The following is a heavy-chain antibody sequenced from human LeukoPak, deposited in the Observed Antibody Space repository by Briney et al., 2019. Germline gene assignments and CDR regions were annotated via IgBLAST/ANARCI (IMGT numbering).Heavy chain of an antibody. J-gene: IGHJ4*02. Sequence: GGSLRLSCAASGFTFSSYWMHWVRQAPGKGLEWVSGISWNSGNIGYADSVKGRFTVSRDNAKNSLYLQMNSLRAEDTALYYCARGYSGSYYVSDYWGQGTLVTVSS. CDR2: ISWNSGNI. V-gene: IGHV3-9*01. D-gene: IGHD1-26*01. CDR3: ARGYSGSYYVSDY. CDR1: GFTFSSYW.